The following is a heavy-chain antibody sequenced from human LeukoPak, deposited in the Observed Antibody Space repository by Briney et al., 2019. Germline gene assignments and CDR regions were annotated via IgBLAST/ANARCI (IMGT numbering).Heavy chain of an antibody. CDR2: IYSGGST. V-gene: IGHV3-53*01. D-gene: IGHD6-19*01. CDR1: GFPARTNK. CDR3: ARARVSSGWYGFFDY. Sequence: GGSWRSSCPASGFPARTNKLSWAPRAPGKGLEWASVIYSGGSTYYADSVKGRFTISRDNSKNTLYLQMNSLRAEDTAVYYCARARVSSGWYGFFDYWGQGTLVTVSS. J-gene: IGHJ4*02.